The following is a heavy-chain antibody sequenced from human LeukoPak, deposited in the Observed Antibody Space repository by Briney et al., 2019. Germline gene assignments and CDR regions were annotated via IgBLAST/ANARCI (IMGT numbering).Heavy chain of an antibody. D-gene: IGHD2-2*02. CDR3: ARVSCSSTSCYMANWFDP. CDR2: IWYDGSNK. J-gene: IGHJ5*02. Sequence: GGSLRLSCATSGFTFSNYGMHWVRQAPGKGLEWVAVIWYDGSNKYYADSVRGRFTISRDNSKNSLYLQMNSLRVEDTALYHCARVSCSSTSCYMANWFDPWGQGTLVTVSS. V-gene: IGHV3-33*01. CDR1: GFTFSNYG.